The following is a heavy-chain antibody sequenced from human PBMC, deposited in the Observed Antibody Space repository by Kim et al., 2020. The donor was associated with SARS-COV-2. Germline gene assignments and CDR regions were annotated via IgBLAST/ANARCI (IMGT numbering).Heavy chain of an antibody. CDR2: IKQDGSEK. D-gene: IGHD6-13*01. CDR3: ARDLGIAAAGRYYYYGMDV. J-gene: IGHJ6*02. V-gene: IGHV3-7*01. CDR1: GFTFSSYW. Sequence: GGSLRLSCAASGFTFSSYWMSWVRQAPGKGLEWVANIKQDGSEKYYVDSVKGRFTISRDNAKNSLYLQMNSLRAEDKAVYYCARDLGIAAAGRYYYYGMDVWGQGTTVTVSS.